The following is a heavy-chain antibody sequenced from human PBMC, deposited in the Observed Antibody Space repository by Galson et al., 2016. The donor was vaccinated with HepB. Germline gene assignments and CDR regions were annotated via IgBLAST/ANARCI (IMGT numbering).Heavy chain of an antibody. CDR3: ARGSLLPGYWDGRSARFDY. CDR2: VYHSVNT. Sequence: SETLSLTCTVSGGPISNHYWNWIRQSPGKGLEWIGYVYHSVNTKYNPSLESRVTISLDTSKNQFSLKLTSVTAADTAVSFCARGSLLPGYWDGRSARFDYWGQGILVTVSS. D-gene: IGHD3-9*01. V-gene: IGHV4-59*11. J-gene: IGHJ4*02. CDR1: GGPISNHY.